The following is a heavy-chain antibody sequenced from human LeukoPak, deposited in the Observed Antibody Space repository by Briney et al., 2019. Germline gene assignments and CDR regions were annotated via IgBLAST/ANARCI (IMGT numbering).Heavy chain of an antibody. D-gene: IGHD3-22*01. CDR1: GFTVSSNY. CDR3: ARERITMISEAFDI. CDR2: IYSGGST. V-gene: IGHV3-66*01. Sequence: GGSLRLSCAASGFTVSSNYMSWVRQPPGKGLELVSVIYSGGSTYYADSVKGRFTISRDNSKNTLFLQMNSLRPEDTAVYYCARERITMISEAFDIWGQGTMVTVSS. J-gene: IGHJ3*02.